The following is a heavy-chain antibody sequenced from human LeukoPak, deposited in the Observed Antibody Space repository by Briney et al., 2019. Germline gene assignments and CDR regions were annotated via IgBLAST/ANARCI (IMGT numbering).Heavy chain of an antibody. D-gene: IGHD3-3*01. V-gene: IGHV3-66*01. CDR1: GFTVSSNY. Sequence: GSLRLSCAASGFTVSSNYMSWVRQAPGKGLEWVSVIYSGGSTYYADSVKGRFTISRDNSKNTLYLQMNSLRAEDTAVYYCARGYESGYSKAFDYWGQGTLVTVSS. CDR2: IYSGGST. J-gene: IGHJ4*02. CDR3: ARGYESGYSKAFDY.